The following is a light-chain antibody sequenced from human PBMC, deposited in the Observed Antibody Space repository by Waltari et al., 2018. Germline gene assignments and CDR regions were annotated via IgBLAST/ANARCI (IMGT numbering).Light chain of an antibody. J-gene: IGKJ5*01. CDR2: GAS. CDR3: QQYNNWPPMT. Sequence: IVMTQSPATLSVSPGERATLSCRASQSVSRNLAWYQQKPGQAPRLLIYGASTRATGIPARFSGSGSGTEFTLTISSLQSEDLALYYCQQYNNWPPMTFGQGTRLEIK. CDR1: QSVSRN. V-gene: IGKV3-15*01.